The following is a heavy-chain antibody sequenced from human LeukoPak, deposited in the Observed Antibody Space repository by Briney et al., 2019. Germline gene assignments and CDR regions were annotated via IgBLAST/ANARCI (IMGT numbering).Heavy chain of an antibody. V-gene: IGHV4-34*01. J-gene: IGHJ6*03. CDR2: INHSGST. D-gene: IGHD4-17*01. Sequence: SETLSLTCAVYGGSFRGYYWSWIRQPPGKGLEWIGEINHSGSTNYNPSLKSRVTISVDTSKNQFSLTLSSGTAADTAVYYCARATVTTGPYYYYYYMYVWGKGTTVTVSS. CDR1: GGSFRGYY. CDR3: ARATVTTGPYYYYYYMYV.